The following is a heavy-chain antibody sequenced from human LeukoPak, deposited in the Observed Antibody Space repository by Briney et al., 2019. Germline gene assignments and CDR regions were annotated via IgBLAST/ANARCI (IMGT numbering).Heavy chain of an antibody. CDR1: GFTFSSYA. D-gene: IGHD4-11*01. J-gene: IGHJ4*02. V-gene: IGHV3-30-3*01. Sequence: PGRSLRLSCAASGFTFSSYAMHWVRQAPGKGLEWVAVISYDGSNKYYADSVKGRFTISRDNSKNTLYLQMNSLRAEDTAVYYCARVGPIDYGNYPSYFDYGAKGTRVTVSS. CDR3: ARVGPIDYGNYPSYFDY. CDR2: ISYDGSNK.